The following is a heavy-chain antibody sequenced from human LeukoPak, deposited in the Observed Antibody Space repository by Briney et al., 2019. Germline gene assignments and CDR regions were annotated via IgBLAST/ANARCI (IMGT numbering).Heavy chain of an antibody. J-gene: IGHJ4*02. CDR3: AITRLWELPTFDY. D-gene: IGHD1-26*01. Sequence: GGSLRLSCAASGFTFSSYWMHWVRQAPGKGLVWVSRINSDGRSTSYADSVKGRFTISRDNAKNTLYLQMNSLRAEDTAVYYCAITRLWELPTFDYWGQGTLVTVSS. CDR2: INSDGRST. V-gene: IGHV3-74*01. CDR1: GFTFSSYW.